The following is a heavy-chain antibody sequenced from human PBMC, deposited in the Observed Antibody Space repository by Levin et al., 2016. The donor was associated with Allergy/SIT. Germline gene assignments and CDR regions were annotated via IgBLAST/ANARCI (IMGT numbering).Heavy chain of an antibody. CDR3: ARFPEEMATILAFDI. Sequence: SVKVSCKASGGTFSSYAISWVRQAPGQGLEWMGGIIPIFGTANYAQKFQGRVTMTRDTSTSTVYMELSSLRSEDTAVYYCARFPEEMATILAFDIWGQGTMVTVSS. J-gene: IGHJ3*02. D-gene: IGHD5-24*01. V-gene: IGHV1-69*05. CDR2: IIPIFGTA. CDR1: GGTFSSYA.